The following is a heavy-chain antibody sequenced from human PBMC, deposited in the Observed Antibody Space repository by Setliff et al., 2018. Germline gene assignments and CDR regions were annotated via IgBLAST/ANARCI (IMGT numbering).Heavy chain of an antibody. D-gene: IGHD6-6*01. CDR2: IKADGSEK. V-gene: IGHV3-7*03. CDR1: GFTFSSYW. Sequence: PGGSLRLSCAASGFTFSSYWMSWVRQAPGKGLEWVANIKADGSEKNYVDSVKGRFTISRDNAKNSLFLQMNSLRADDTAVYYCAKGHYSSSSGWGQGTLVTVSS. CDR3: AKGHYSSSSG. J-gene: IGHJ4*02.